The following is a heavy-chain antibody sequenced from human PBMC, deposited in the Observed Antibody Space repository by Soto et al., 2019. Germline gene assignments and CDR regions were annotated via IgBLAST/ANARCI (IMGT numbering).Heavy chain of an antibody. CDR2: INSDGSRT. CDR3: ARVLTGSWNWFDP. J-gene: IGHJ5*02. Sequence: EVQLVESGGGLVQPGASLRLSCAASGFTFSSYWMHWVRQAPGKGLVWVSRINSDGSRTNYADSVKGRFTVARDNAKNTKYLQMNRLRAEDTAVYYCARVLTGSWNWFDPWGQGTLVTVSS. CDR1: GFTFSSYW. V-gene: IGHV3-74*01. D-gene: IGHD6-13*01.